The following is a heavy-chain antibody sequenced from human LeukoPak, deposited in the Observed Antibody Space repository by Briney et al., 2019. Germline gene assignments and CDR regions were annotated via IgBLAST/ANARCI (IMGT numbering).Heavy chain of an antibody. CDR1: GGSFSGYY. D-gene: IGHD3-3*01. J-gene: IGHJ5*02. CDR2: INHSGST. V-gene: IGHV4-34*01. Sequence: SETLSLTCAVYGGSFSGYYWSWIRQPPGKGLEWIGEINHSGSTNYNPPLKSRVTISVDTSKNQFSLKLSSVTAADTAVYYCARDPGDFWSGYYARRGTSWFDPWGQGTLVTVSS. CDR3: ARDPGDFWSGYYARRGTSWFDP.